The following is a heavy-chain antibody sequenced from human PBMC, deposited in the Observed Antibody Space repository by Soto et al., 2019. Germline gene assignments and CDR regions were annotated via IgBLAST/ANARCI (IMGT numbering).Heavy chain of an antibody. J-gene: IGHJ4*02. CDR3: TRHTLFNSGRDIFDY. D-gene: IGHD6-19*01. Sequence: PGGSLRLSCAASGFTFTDSDMHWVRQASGKGLEWLGRVRSKTYSYATAYAASVKGRFTMSRDDSKNTAYLQMNSLTTDDTAVYYCTRHTLFNSGRDIFDYWGRGTQVTVSS. CDR1: GFTFTDSD. CDR2: VRSKTYSYAT. V-gene: IGHV3-73*01.